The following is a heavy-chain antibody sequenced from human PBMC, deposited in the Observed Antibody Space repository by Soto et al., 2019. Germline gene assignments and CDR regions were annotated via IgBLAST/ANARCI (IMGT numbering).Heavy chain of an antibody. V-gene: IGHV3-13*01. J-gene: IGHJ4*02. D-gene: IGHD3-10*01. CDR3: ARLFGGGGSNSFAY. CDR1: GFTFSPYH. Sequence: DVQLVESGGGLVQPGGSLRLSCEASGFTFSPYHLHWIRQPIGAGLEWVAGIGAAGDTYYLGPVKGRFTIFRENAKNSVYLQMNSLRVEDTAVYFWARLFGGGGSNSFAYWGQGTLVTVSS. CDR2: IGAAGDT.